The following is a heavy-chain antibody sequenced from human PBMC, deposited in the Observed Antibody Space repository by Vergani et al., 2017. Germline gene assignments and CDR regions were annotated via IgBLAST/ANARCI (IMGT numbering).Heavy chain of an antibody. J-gene: IGHJ4*02. D-gene: IGHD3-10*01. Sequence: QVQLVQSGAEVKKPGASVKVSCKASRYTFTSYDINWVRQATGQGLEWMGWMNPNSGGTNYAQEFQGRVTMTRDTSISTAYMELSRLRSDDTAVYYYAMNYILIVRGVIGYWGQGTLVTVSS. V-gene: IGHV1-2*02. CDR1: RYTFTSYD. CDR2: MNPNSGGT. CDR3: AMNYILIVRGVIGY.